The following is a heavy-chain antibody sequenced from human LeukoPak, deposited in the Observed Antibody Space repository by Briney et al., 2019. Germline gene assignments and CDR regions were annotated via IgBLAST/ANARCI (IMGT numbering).Heavy chain of an antibody. J-gene: IGHJ6*03. CDR1: GGSISSYY. D-gene: IGHD2-2*01. CDR2: IYTSGST. V-gene: IGHV4-4*07. CDR3: ARGPLAPLYCSSTSCYDYYYYMDV. Sequence: PSETLSLTCTVSGGSISSYYWSWIRQPAGKGLEWIGRIYTSGSTNYNPSLKSRVTMSVDTSKNQFSLKLSSVTAADTAVYYCARGPLAPLYCSSTSCYDYYYYMDVWGKGTTVTVSS.